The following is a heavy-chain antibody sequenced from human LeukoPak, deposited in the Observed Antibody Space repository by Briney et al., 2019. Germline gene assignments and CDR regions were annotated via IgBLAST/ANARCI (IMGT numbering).Heavy chain of an antibody. CDR1: GVIFNNFA. V-gene: IGHV3-30-3*01. J-gene: IGHJ4*02. CDR2: ISYDGSNK. CDR3: ARAGRADGDYHYFEY. D-gene: IGHD4-17*01. Sequence: GGSLRLSCAASGVIFNNFAFHWVRQAPGKGLEWVAAISYDGSNKYYADSVRGRLTISRDNSKNTLYLQMNSLRAEDTAVYYCARAGRADGDYHYFEYGGQGTLVTVSS.